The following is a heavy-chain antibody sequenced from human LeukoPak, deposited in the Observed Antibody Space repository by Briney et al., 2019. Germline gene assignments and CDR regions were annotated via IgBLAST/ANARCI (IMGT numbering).Heavy chain of an antibody. J-gene: IGHJ4*02. CDR3: ARGYGDYFDY. CDR1: GGSISSSSYY. D-gene: IGHD4-17*01. Sequence: SSETLSLTCTVSGGSISSSSYYWGWIRQPPGKGLEWIGSIYYSGSTYYNPSLKSRVTISVDTSKNQFSLKLSSVTAADTAVYYCARGYGDYFDYWGQGTLVTVSS. CDR2: IYYSGST. V-gene: IGHV4-39*07.